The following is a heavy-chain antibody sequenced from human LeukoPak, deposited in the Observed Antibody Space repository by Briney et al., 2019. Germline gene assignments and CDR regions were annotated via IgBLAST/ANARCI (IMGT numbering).Heavy chain of an antibody. V-gene: IGHV4-4*07. D-gene: IGHD3-10*01. CDR2: IYGSGTI. J-gene: IGHJ5*02. Sequence: SETLSLTCTVSGGSISRSYWSWMRQPAGKGPEWIGRIYGSGTITYNPSLESRVTMSVDTSKNQFSLKLRSVTAADTAVYYCARDSGTTGEVKFDPWGQGILVTISS. CDR1: GGSISRSY. CDR3: ARDSGTTGEVKFDP.